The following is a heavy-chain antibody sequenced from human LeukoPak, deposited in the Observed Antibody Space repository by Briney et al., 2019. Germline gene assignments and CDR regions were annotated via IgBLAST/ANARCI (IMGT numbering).Heavy chain of an antibody. V-gene: IGHV3-7*03. J-gene: IGHJ4*02. D-gene: IGHD6-13*01. CDR1: GFPFNAYW. CDR3: ARSLPYGTTWYGRSDF. CDR2: IRQDGDTK. Sequence: GGSLRLSCAASGFPFNAYWMTWVRQAPGKGLEWVANIRQDGDTKYYVDSVKGRFTISRDNAMNSLYLQMNSLRAEDTAIYYCARSLPYGTTWYGRSDFWGQGTLVTASS.